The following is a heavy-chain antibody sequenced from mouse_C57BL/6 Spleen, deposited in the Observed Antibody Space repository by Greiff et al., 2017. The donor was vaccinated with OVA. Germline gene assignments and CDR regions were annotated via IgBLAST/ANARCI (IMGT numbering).Heavy chain of an antibody. CDR2: IYPGSGST. CDR3: ARMDDYRTWFAY. V-gene: IGHV1-55*01. Sequence: VQLQQSGAELVKPGASVKMSCKASGYTFTSYWITWVKQRPGQGLEWIGDIYPGSGSTNYNEKFKSKATLTVDTSSSTAYMQLSSLTSEDSAVYYCARMDDYRTWFAYWGQGTLVTVSA. D-gene: IGHD2-4*01. J-gene: IGHJ3*01. CDR1: GYTFTSYW.